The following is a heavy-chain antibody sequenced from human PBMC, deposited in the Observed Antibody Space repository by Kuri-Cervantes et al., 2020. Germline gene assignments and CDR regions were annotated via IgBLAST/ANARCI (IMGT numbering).Heavy chain of an antibody. D-gene: IGHD5-24*01. CDR1: GYTFTSYG. CDR3: AREGRSVEYEEIDY. Sequence: ASVKVSCKASGYTFTSYGISWVRQAPGQGLEWMGWISAYNGNTNYAQKLQGRVTMTRDTSTSIVYIELSSLRSEDTAVYYCAREGRSVEYEEIDYWGQGTLVTVSS. J-gene: IGHJ4*02. V-gene: IGHV1-18*01. CDR2: ISAYNGNT.